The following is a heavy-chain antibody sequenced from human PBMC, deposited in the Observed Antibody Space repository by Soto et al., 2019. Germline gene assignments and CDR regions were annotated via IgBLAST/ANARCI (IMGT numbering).Heavy chain of an antibody. Sequence: ASVKVSCKASGYTFTSYYMHWVRQAPGQGLEWMGIINPSGGSTSYAQKFQGRVTMTRDTSTSTVYMELSSLRSEDTAVYYCARGGSRSSGWREDSFDYWGQGTLVTVSS. CDR1: GYTFTSYY. CDR3: ARGGSRSSGWREDSFDY. CDR2: INPSGGST. J-gene: IGHJ4*02. V-gene: IGHV1-46*03. D-gene: IGHD6-19*01.